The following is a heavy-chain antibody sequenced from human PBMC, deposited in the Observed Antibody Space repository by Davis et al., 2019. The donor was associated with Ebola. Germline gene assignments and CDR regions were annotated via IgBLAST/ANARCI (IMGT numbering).Heavy chain of an antibody. D-gene: IGHD3-22*01. CDR1: GFTFSSYA. CDR2: ISYDGSNK. V-gene: IGHV3-30-3*01. Sequence: GESLKISCAASGFTFSSYAMHWVRQAPGKGLEWVAVISYDGSNKYYADSVKGRFTISRDNSKNTLYLQMNSLRAEDTAVYYCARDGTMIVVGIRSPYYYYYYMDVWGKGTTVTVSS. J-gene: IGHJ6*03. CDR3: ARDGTMIVVGIRSPYYYYYYMDV.